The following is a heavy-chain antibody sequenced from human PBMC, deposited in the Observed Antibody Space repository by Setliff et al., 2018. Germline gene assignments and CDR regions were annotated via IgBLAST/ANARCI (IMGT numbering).Heavy chain of an antibody. CDR1: GFTFSDYY. Sequence: GGSLRLSCAASGFTFSDYYMSWIRQAPGKGLEWVSYISSSGSTIYYADSVKGRFTISRDNAKNSLYLQMNSLRAEDTAVYYCAGDTTSGWMLTNWGQGTLVTVSS. CDR3: AGDTTSGWMLTN. D-gene: IGHD6-25*01. CDR2: ISSSGSTI. V-gene: IGHV3-11*04. J-gene: IGHJ4*02.